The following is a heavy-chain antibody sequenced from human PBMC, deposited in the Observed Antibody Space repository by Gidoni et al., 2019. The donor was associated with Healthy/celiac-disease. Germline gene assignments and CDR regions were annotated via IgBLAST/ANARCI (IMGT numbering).Heavy chain of an antibody. CDR2: ISWNSGGI. CDR3: AKGDYYDSSGYLNY. CDR1: GFTFDDYA. J-gene: IGHJ4*02. D-gene: IGHD3-22*01. V-gene: IGHV3-9*01. Sequence: EVQLVESGGGLVQPGRSMRLSCAASGFTFDDYAMHWVRQAPGKGLEWVSGISWNSGGIGYADSVKGRFTISRDNAKNSLYLQMNSLRAEDTALYYCAKGDYYDSSGYLNYWGQGTLVTVSS.